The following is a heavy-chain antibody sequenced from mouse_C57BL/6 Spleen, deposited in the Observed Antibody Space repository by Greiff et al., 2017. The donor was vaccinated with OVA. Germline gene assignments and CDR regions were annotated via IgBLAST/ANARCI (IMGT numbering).Heavy chain of an antibody. V-gene: IGHV5-4*01. CDR2: ISAGGSYT. Sequence: EVQLQESGGGLVKPGGSLKLSCAASGFAFSSYAMSWVHQTPGKGLEWVATISAGGSYTYYTGNVKGRFTISRDKAKNNLYLQMSHLKSEDTAMYYCARADWDDYWGQGTTLTVSS. D-gene: IGHD4-1*01. CDR3: ARADWDDY. CDR1: GFAFSSYA. J-gene: IGHJ2*01.